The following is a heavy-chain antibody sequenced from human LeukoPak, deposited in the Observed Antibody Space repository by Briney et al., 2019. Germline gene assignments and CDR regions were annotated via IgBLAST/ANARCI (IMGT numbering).Heavy chain of an antibody. CDR1: GITLSNYG. Sequence: GGSLRLSCAVSGITLSNYGMSWVRQAPGKGLEWVAGISDRGGSTNYADSVKGRFTISRDNPRNTLYLQMNSLRAEDTAVYFCAKRGVVIRAVIIVGFHKEAYYFDYWGQGALDTVSS. CDR2: ISDRGGST. CDR3: AKRGVVIRAVIIVGFHKEAYYFDY. J-gene: IGHJ4*02. D-gene: IGHD3-10*01. V-gene: IGHV3-23*01.